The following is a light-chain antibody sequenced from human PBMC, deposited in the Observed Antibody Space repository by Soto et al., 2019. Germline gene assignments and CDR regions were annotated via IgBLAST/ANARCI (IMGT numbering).Light chain of an antibody. J-gene: IGLJ1*01. V-gene: IGLV1-47*02. CDR3: AAWDDSLSGFYV. Sequence: QSVLTQPPSASGTPGQRVIISCSGSSSNIGSNHVYWYQQFPGTAPRLLIYSSNQRPSGVPDRFSGSKSGTSASPAISGLRSEDEADYYCAAWDDSLSGFYVFGTGTKVTVL. CDR1: SSNIGSNH. CDR2: SSN.